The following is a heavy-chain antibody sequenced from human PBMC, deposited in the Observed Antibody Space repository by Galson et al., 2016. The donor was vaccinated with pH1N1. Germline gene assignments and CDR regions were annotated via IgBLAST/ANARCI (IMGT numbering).Heavy chain of an antibody. CDR1: GYTFITYY. D-gene: IGHD3-22*01. CDR3: ASRSSGQLHFDY. V-gene: IGHV1-46*01. J-gene: IGHJ4*02. Sequence: SVKVSCKASGYTFITYYIHWVRQAPGQGLEWLGIINPSGVSTTYAQKFQGRVTMIRDTSTSTVYMELSSLRSEDTAVYYCASRSSGQLHFDYWGQGTLVTVSS. CDR2: INPSGVST.